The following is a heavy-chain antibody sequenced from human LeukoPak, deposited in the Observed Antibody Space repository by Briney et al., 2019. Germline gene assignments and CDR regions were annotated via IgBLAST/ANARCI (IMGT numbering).Heavy chain of an antibody. Sequence: GGSRRLSCAAPGFTFSRYGMSWVGQAPGKGLEWVANIKEDGSVKYYVESVKGRFTISRDNAKNSLYLQMNSLRAEDTAVYYCAASITMFDYWGQGTLVTVSS. J-gene: IGHJ4*02. CDR3: AASITMFDY. CDR2: IKEDGSVK. D-gene: IGHD3-10*01. V-gene: IGHV3-7*02. CDR1: GFTFSRYG.